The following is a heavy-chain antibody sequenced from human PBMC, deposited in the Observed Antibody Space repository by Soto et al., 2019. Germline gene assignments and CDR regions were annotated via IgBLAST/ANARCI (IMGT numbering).Heavy chain of an antibody. CDR2: VYYSGNT. D-gene: IGHD6-13*01. V-gene: IGHV4-59*01. J-gene: IGHJ6*03. CDR3: ARKGAAASYAHYYMDV. Sequence: SETLSLTYTASGGSISPYYWSWIRQPPGKGLEWIGYVYYSGNTNYNPSLKSGVTISVDTSRNRFSLNLTSATAADTAVYYCARKGAAASYAHYYMDVWGRGTAVTVSS. CDR1: GGSISPYY.